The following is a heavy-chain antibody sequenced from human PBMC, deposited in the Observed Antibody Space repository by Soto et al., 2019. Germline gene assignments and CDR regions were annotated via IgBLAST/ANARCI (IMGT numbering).Heavy chain of an antibody. J-gene: IGHJ3*02. D-gene: IGHD1-26*01. Sequence: GGSLRLSCAASGFTFSSYAMSWVRQAPGKGLEWVSAISGSGGSTYYADSVKGRFTISRDNSKNTLYLQMNSLRAEETAVYYCAKATTNHPELYYDAFDIWGQGTMVTVSS. CDR2: ISGSGGST. V-gene: IGHV3-23*01. CDR3: AKATTNHPELYYDAFDI. CDR1: GFTFSSYA.